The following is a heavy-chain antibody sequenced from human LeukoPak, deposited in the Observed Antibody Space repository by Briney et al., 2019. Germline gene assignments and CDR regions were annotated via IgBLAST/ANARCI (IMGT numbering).Heavy chain of an antibody. CDR2: IYWNDDK. J-gene: IGHJ4*02. D-gene: IGHD2-2*02. V-gene: IGHV2-5*01. Sequence: SGPTLVNPTQTLTLTCTFSGFSLSTSGVGVGWIRQPPGKALEWLALIYWNDDKRYSPSLKSRLTITKDTSKNQVVLTMTNMDPVDTATYYCAHSPFQPSQLLYTLFDYWGQGALVTVSS. CDR1: GFSLSTSGVG. CDR3: AHSPFQPSQLLYTLFDY.